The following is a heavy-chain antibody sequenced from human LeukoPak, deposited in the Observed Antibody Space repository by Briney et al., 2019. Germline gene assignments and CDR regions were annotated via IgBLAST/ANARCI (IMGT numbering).Heavy chain of an antibody. CDR2: ISGSGGST. V-gene: IGHV3-23*01. CDR3: AKYYDFWSGYPIDY. Sequence: GGSLRLSCAASGFTFSSYAMSWVRQAPEKGLEWVSAISGSGGSTYYADSVKGRFTISRDNSKNTLYLQMNSLRAEDTAVYYCAKYYDFWSGYPIDYWGQGTLVTVSS. J-gene: IGHJ4*02. CDR1: GFTFSSYA. D-gene: IGHD3-3*01.